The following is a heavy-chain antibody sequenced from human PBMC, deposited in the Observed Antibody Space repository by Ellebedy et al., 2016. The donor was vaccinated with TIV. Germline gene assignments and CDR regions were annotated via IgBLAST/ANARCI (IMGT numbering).Heavy chain of an antibody. Sequence: SETLSLXCTVSGGSISSGGYYWSWIRQHPGKGLEWIGYIYYSGSTYYNPSLKSRVTISVDTSKNQFSLKLSSVTAADTAVYYCARHTAREWDSSGYLDYWGQGTLVTVSS. D-gene: IGHD3-22*01. CDR2: IYYSGST. V-gene: IGHV4-31*03. CDR3: ARHTAREWDSSGYLDY. CDR1: GGSISSGGYY. J-gene: IGHJ4*02.